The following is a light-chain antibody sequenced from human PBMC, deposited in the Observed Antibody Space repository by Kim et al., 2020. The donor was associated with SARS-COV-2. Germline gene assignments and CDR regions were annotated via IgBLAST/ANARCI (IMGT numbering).Light chain of an antibody. J-gene: IGKJ1*01. CDR1: QSISSW. Sequence: TLSASVGDRVTITCRASQSISSWLAWYQQKPGKAPKLLIYKASSLESGVPSRFSGSGSGTEFTLTISSLQPDDFATYYCQQYNSWTFGQGTKVDIK. CDR2: KAS. V-gene: IGKV1-5*03. CDR3: QQYNSWT.